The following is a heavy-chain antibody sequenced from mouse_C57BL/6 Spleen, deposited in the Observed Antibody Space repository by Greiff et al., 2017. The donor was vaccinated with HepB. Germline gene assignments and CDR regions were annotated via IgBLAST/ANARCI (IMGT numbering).Heavy chain of an antibody. V-gene: IGHV1-76*01. CDR2: IYPGSGNT. Sequence: QVQLQQSGAELVRPGASVKLSCKASGYTFTDYYINWVKQRPGQGLEWIARIYPGSGNTYYNEKFKGKATLTAEKSSSTAYMQLSSLTSEDSAVYFCAKLGGNYVGFAYWGQGTLVTVSS. CDR3: AKLGGNYVGFAY. J-gene: IGHJ3*01. CDR1: GYTFTDYY. D-gene: IGHD2-1*01.